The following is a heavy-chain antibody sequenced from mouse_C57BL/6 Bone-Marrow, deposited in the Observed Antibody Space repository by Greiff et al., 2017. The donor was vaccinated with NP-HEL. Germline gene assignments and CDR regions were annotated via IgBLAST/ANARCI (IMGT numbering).Heavy chain of an antibody. Sequence: EVMLVESGPELVKPGASVKISCKASGYSFTGYYMNWVKQSPEKSLEWIGEINPSTGGTTYNQKFKAKATLTVDKSSSTAYMQLKSLTSEDSAVYYCARKGLDPIYAMDYWGQGTSVTVSS. CDR2: INPSTGGT. V-gene: IGHV1-42*01. CDR1: GYSFTGYY. CDR3: ARKGLDPIYAMDY. D-gene: IGHD3-3*01. J-gene: IGHJ4*01.